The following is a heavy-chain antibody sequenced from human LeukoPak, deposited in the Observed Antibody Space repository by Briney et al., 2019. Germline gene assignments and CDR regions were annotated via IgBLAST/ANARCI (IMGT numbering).Heavy chain of an antibody. Sequence: VASVKVSCKASGGTFSSYAISWVRQAPGQGLEWMGRIIPILGIANYAQKFQGRVTITADKSTSIAYMELSSLRSEDTAVYYCASYSSSWYEAGFDYWGQGTLVTVSS. CDR2: IIPILGIA. D-gene: IGHD6-13*01. CDR1: GGTFSSYA. V-gene: IGHV1-69*04. J-gene: IGHJ4*02. CDR3: ASYSSSWYEAGFDY.